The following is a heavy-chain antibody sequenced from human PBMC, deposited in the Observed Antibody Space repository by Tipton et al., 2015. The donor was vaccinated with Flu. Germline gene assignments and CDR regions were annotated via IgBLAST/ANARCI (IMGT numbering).Heavy chain of an antibody. CDR3: ARSPMVRGVPSGYYYYYYGMDV. CDR1: GGSISSYY. J-gene: IGHJ6*02. CDR2: IYYSGST. Sequence: TLSLTCTVSGGSISSYYWSWIRQPPGKGLEWIGYIYYSGSTNYNPSLKSRVTISVDTSKNQFSPKLSSVTAADTAVYYCARSPMVRGVPSGYYYYYYGMDVWGQGTTVTVSS. V-gene: IGHV4-59*01. D-gene: IGHD3-10*01.